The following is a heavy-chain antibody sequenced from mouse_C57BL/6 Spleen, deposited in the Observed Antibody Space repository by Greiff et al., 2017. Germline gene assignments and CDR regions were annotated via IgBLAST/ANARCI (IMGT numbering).Heavy chain of an antibody. CDR1: GYTFTDYY. Sequence: QVQLQQSGAELVRPGASVKLSCKASGYTFTDYYINWVKQRPGQGLEWIARIYPGSGNTYYNEKFKGKATLTAEKSSSTAYMQLSSLTSEDSAVYFCARARMDFYFDYWGQGTTLTVSS. CDR2: IYPGSGNT. J-gene: IGHJ2*01. V-gene: IGHV1-76*01. CDR3: ARARMDFYFDY. D-gene: IGHD2-3*01.